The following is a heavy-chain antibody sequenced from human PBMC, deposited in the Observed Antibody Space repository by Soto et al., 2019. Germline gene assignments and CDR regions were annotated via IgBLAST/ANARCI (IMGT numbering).Heavy chain of an antibody. CDR3: ASRGSSSWYADWFDP. CDR1: GFTFSSHG. Sequence: GGSLRLSCAASGFTFSSHGMHWVRQAPGKGLEWVAVISYDGSNKYYADSVKGRFTISRDNSKNTLYLQMNSLRAEDTAVYYCASRGSSSWYADWFDPWGQGTLVTVSS. CDR2: ISYDGSNK. D-gene: IGHD6-13*01. J-gene: IGHJ5*02. V-gene: IGHV3-30*03.